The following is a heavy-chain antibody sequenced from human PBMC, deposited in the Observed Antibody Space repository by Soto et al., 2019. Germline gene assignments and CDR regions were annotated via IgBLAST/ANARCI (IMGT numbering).Heavy chain of an antibody. V-gene: IGHV4-39*01. CDR1: GGSISSSSYY. J-gene: IGHJ4*02. D-gene: IGHD6-13*01. Sequence: LSLTCTVSGGSISSSSYYWGWIRQPPGKGPEWIGSIYYSGSTYYNPSLKSRVTISVDTSKNQFSLKLSSVTAADTAVYYCARHTGYSSSWLPTVLDYFDYWGQGTLVTVSS. CDR3: ARHTGYSSSWLPTVLDYFDY. CDR2: IYYSGST.